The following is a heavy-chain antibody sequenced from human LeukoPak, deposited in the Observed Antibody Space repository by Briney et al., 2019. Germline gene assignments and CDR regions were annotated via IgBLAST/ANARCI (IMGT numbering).Heavy chain of an antibody. CDR2: IYPGDADT. J-gene: IGHJ3*02. Sequence: GESLKISCKGSGYRFTSFWIAWVRQMPGKGLEWMGIIYPGDADTKYSPSFEGQVTISADKSISTAYLQWSSLKASDTAMYYCAGAGSPYCGGDCYRDAFDIWGQGTMVTVSS. V-gene: IGHV5-51*01. CDR1: GYRFTSFW. CDR3: AGAGSPYCGGDCYRDAFDI. D-gene: IGHD2-21*02.